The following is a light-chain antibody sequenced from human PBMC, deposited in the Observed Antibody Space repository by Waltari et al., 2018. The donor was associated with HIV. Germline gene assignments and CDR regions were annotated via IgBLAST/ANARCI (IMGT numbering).Light chain of an antibody. CDR3: CSYAGSSTHVV. Sequence: QSALTQPASVSGSPGQSITISCTGTSSDVGGYNYVSWYQQHPGKAPKLMIYDVSKRSSGVSNRFSGSKSGNTASLTISGPQAEDEADYYCCSYAGSSTHVVFGGGTKLTVL. CDR1: SSDVGGYNY. J-gene: IGLJ2*01. CDR2: DVS. V-gene: IGLV2-23*02.